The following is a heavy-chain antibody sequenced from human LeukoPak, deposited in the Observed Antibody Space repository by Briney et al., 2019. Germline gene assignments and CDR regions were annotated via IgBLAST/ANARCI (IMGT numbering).Heavy chain of an antibody. J-gene: IGHJ3*01. V-gene: IGHV3-74*01. CDR2: ISSDGTKI. CDR1: DFPFSNYW. Sequence: GGSLTLSCAASDFPFSNYWMHWVRQVPGERLTWVSRISSDGTKIGYAASVKGRFTISRDNGKNTLSLRMNTLGVEGTAIYYYVRDSPRAFDLWAEGQWSPS. CDR3: VRDSPRAFDL.